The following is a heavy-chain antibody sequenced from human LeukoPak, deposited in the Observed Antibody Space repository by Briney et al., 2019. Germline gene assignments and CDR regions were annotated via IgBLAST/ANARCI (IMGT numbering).Heavy chain of an antibody. CDR2: ISGDSDRV. CDR1: GFTFDEYA. D-gene: IGHD6-13*01. Sequence: GGSLRLSCAASGFTFDEYAMHWVRQTPGKGLEWVIGISGDSDRVDYADSVKGRFTISRDNAKNFLYLQMNSLRAEDTALYYCAKGLLVAAAGTALDYWGQGTLVTVSS. J-gene: IGHJ4*02. CDR3: AKGLLVAAAGTALDY. V-gene: IGHV3-9*01.